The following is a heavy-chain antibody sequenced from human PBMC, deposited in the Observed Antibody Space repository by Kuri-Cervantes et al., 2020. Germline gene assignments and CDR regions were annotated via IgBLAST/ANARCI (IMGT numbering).Heavy chain of an antibody. CDR1: GGSFSGYY. CDR3: ASDGAPGDRDL. Sequence: GSLRLSCAVYGGSFSGYYWGWIRQPPGKGLEWIGSIYHSGITYYSPSLKSRVTISVDTSKNQFSLKLSSVTAADTAVYYCASDGAPGDRDLWGQGTLVTVSS. V-gene: IGHV4-38-2*01. J-gene: IGHJ4*02. D-gene: IGHD7-27*01. CDR2: IYHSGIT.